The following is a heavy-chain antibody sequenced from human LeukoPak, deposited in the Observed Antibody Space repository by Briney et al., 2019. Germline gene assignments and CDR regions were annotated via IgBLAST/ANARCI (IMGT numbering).Heavy chain of an antibody. Sequence: AGGSLRLSCAASGFTFSDFGMSWVRQAPGKGLEWVSTISGGGDSTYYADSVKGRFTISRDNSKNTPYLQMNSLRAEDTAVYYCAKAGDSSSSPLFLDWGQGTLVTVSS. CDR2: ISGGGDST. J-gene: IGHJ4*02. CDR3: AKAGDSSSSPLFLD. CDR1: GFTFSDFG. D-gene: IGHD6-6*01. V-gene: IGHV3-23*01.